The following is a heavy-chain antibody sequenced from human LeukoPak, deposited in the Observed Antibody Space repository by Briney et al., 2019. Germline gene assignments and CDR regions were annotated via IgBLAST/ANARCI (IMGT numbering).Heavy chain of an antibody. J-gene: IGHJ4*02. Sequence: PGGSLRLSCAASGFTVSSNYMSWVRQAPGKGLERVSVIYSGGSTYYADSVNGRFTISRDNSKNTLYLQMNSPRAEDTAVYYCAKDLFGPLDYWGQGTLVTVSS. D-gene: IGHD3-16*01. V-gene: IGHV3-53*01. CDR2: IYSGGST. CDR3: AKDLFGPLDY. CDR1: GFTVSSNY.